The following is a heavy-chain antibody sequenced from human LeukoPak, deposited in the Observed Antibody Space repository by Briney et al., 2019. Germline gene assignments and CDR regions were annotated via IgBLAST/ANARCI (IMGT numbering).Heavy chain of an antibody. CDR3: AKDVRYCSSTSCIYCTNGVCSYYYYYMDV. Sequence: PGGSLRLSCAASGFTFSSYAMSWVRQAPGKGLEWVSAISGSGGSTYYADSVKGRFTISRDNSKNTLYLQMNSLRAEDTAVYYCAKDVRYCSSTSCIYCTNGVCSYYYYYMDVWGKGTTVTVSS. CDR1: GFTFSSYA. CDR2: ISGSGGST. D-gene: IGHD2-2*01. J-gene: IGHJ6*03. V-gene: IGHV3-23*01.